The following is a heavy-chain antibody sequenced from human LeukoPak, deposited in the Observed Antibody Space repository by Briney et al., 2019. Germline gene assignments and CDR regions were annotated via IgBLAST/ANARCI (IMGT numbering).Heavy chain of an antibody. Sequence: GGSLRLSCVASGFTFSSYSMNWVRQAPGKGLEWVSSISSSSSYIYYADSVKGRFTISRDNAKNSLYLQMNSLRAEDTAVYYCARELAVAGPYFDYWGQGTLVTVSS. CDR2: ISSSSSYI. CDR3: ARELAVAGPYFDY. V-gene: IGHV3-21*04. CDR1: GFTFSSYS. D-gene: IGHD6-19*01. J-gene: IGHJ4*02.